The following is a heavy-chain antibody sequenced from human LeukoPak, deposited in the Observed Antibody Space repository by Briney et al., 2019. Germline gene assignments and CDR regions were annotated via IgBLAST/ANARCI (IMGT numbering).Heavy chain of an antibody. V-gene: IGHV4-39*01. CDR2: IYYGGSL. CDR1: GDSMSSSNHY. D-gene: IGHD2-15*01. Sequence: SETLSLTCTVSGDSMSSSNHYWGWVRQPPGKGLEWIGSIYYGGSLYYNPSLTSRVTISLDTSKNQFSLRLSSVTAADTAVYHCARRSHCTGGSCYPVWGQGTTVTVSS. CDR3: ARRSHCTGGSCYPV. J-gene: IGHJ6*02.